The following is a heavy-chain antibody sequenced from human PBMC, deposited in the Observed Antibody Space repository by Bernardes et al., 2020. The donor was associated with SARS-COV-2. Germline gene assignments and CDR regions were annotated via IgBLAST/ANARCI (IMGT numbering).Heavy chain of an antibody. CDR3: AREYTYGFDS. Sequence: GGSLRLSCAASGFTLNTYSMNWVRQAPGKGLEWVSYISSTGGSTKYYADSVKGRFTISRDNAKNSLYLQMNSLRAEDTAVYYCAREYTYGFDSWGQGTLVTVSS. J-gene: IGHJ4*02. CDR2: ISSTGGSTK. V-gene: IGHV3-48*04. CDR1: GFTLNTYS. D-gene: IGHD5-18*01.